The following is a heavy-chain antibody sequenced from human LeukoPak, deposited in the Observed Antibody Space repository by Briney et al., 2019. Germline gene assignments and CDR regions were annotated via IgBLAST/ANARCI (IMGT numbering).Heavy chain of an antibody. J-gene: IGHJ5*02. CDR2: INPNSGRT. CDR3: ARKYDILTGQSNWFDP. D-gene: IGHD3-9*01. Sequence: ASVKVSCKASGYTFTGYYLHWVRQAPGQGLEWMGWINPNSGRTKYPQKFQGRVTMTRDPSISTAYLEVSRLRSDDTAVYYCARKYDILTGQSNWFDPWGQGTLVTVSS. CDR1: GYTFTGYY. V-gene: IGHV1-2*02.